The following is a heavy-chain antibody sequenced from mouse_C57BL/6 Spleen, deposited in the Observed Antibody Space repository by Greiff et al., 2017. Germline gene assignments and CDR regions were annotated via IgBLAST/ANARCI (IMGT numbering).Heavy chain of an antibody. V-gene: IGHV1-52*01. J-gene: IGHJ3*01. Sequence: QVQLQQPGAELVRPGSSVKLSCKASGYTFTSYWMHWVKQRPIQGLEWIGNIDPSDSETHYNQKFKDKATLTVDKSSSTAYMQLSSLTSEDSAVYYCARSDYGSPFAYWGQGTLVTVSA. D-gene: IGHD1-1*01. CDR3: ARSDYGSPFAY. CDR1: GYTFTSYW. CDR2: IDPSDSET.